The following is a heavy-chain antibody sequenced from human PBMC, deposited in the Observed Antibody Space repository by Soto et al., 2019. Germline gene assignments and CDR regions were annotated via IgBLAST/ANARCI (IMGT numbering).Heavy chain of an antibody. J-gene: IGHJ4*02. Sequence: GGSLRLSCAASGFTLSSYAMNWVRQAPGKGLEWVSVISGSGVITYYADSVKGRFTISRDNSKNTLYLQMNSLRAEDTALYYCAKDILTGYCPFDCWGQGTLVTSPQ. CDR2: ISGSGVIT. CDR3: AKDILTGYCPFDC. CDR1: GFTLSSYA. V-gene: IGHV3-23*01. D-gene: IGHD3-9*01.